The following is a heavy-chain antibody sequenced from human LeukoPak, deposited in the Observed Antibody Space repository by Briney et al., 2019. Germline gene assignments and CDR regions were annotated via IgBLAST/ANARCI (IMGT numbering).Heavy chain of an antibody. J-gene: IGHJ4*02. V-gene: IGHV3-7*01. D-gene: IGHD4-17*01. CDR1: AFTFRSYG. CDR3: ARDRFKEYGDTELGY. Sequence: PGGSLRLSCATSAFTFRSYGMHWVRQAPGKGLEWVGNIKHDGSEKYYVDSVKGRFNISRDNAKNSLYLHMNSLRAEDTAVYYCARDRFKEYGDTELGYWGQGILVTVSS. CDR2: IKHDGSEK.